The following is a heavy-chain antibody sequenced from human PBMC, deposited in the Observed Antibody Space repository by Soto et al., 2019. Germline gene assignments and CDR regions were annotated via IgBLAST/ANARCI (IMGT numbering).Heavy chain of an antibody. D-gene: IGHD6-13*01. CDR2: IYYSGST. CDR3: AREWGAAAVD. V-gene: IGHV4-31*03. CDR1: GGSIRSGGYY. J-gene: IGHJ4*02. Sequence: QVQLQESGPGLVKPSQTLSLTCTVSGGSIRSGGYYWSWIRQHPWKGLEWIGYIYYSGSTYYNPSFKSRVTISVDTSKNQSSLKLSSVTAADTAVYYCAREWGAAAVDWGQGTLVTVSS.